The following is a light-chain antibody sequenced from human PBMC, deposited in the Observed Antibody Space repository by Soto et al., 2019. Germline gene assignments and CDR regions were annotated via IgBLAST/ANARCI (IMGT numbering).Light chain of an antibody. J-gene: IGLJ7*01. CDR2: LDSDGSH. Sequence: QSVLTQSPSASASLGASVKLTCTLSSGHSSYAIAWHQQQPEKGPRYLMKLDSDGSHNKGDGIPDRFSGSSSGTERYLTISRLQSEDEADYYCQTWGTGAAVFGGGTQLTVL. V-gene: IGLV4-69*01. CDR1: SGHSSYA. CDR3: QTWGTGAAV.